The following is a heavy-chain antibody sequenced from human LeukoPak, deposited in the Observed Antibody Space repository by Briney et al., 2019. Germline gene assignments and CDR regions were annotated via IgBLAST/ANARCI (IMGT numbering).Heavy chain of an antibody. V-gene: IGHV3-7*03. J-gene: IGHJ5*02. Sequence: GGSLRLSCAAAGFTFSRHWMSWVRQAKGKGLECVAKIKEDGSEKHYVDSVKGRFTISRDNAKNSLYLQMNSLRAEDTAVYYCAFGSGTWGQGTLVTVSS. CDR2: IKEDGSEK. D-gene: IGHD3-10*01. CDR1: GFTFSRHW. CDR3: AFGSGT.